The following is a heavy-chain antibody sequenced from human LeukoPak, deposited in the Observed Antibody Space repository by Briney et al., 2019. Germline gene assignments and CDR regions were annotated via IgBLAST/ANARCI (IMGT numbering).Heavy chain of an antibody. V-gene: IGHV3-74*01. CDR2: INSDGSST. D-gene: IGHD7-27*01. CDR1: GFTFSSFW. CDR3: ARGGLGDY. J-gene: IGHJ4*02. Sequence: PGGSLRLSCAASGFTFSSFWMHWVRPAPGKGLVWVSRINSDGSSTNYAASVKGRFTISSDNAKNTLYLQMNSLRAEDTAVYYCARGGLGDYWGQGTLVTVSS.